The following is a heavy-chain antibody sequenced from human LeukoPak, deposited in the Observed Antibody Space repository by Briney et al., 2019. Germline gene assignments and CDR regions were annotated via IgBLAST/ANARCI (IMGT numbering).Heavy chain of an antibody. J-gene: IGHJ4*02. CDR3: ALLWFGESASDY. Sequence: SVKVSCKASGFTFTSSAMQWVRQARGQRLEWIGWIVVGSGNTNYAQKFQERVTITRDMSTSTAYMELSSLRSEDTAVYYCALLWFGESASDYWGQGTLVTVSS. CDR1: GFTFTSSA. V-gene: IGHV1-58*02. D-gene: IGHD3-10*01. CDR2: IVVGSGNT.